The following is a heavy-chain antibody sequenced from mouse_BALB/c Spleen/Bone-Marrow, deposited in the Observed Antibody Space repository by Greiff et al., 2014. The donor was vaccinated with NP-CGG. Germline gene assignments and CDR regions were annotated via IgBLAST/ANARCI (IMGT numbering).Heavy chain of an antibody. CDR3: AIYYGNYYAMDY. V-gene: IGHV14-3*02. J-gene: IGHJ4*01. CDR1: GFNIKDTY. Sequence: EVQLQQSGAELVKPGASVKLSCTASGFNIKDTYMHWVKQRPEQGLEWIGRIDPANGNTKYDPKFQGKATITADASSNTAYLQLSSLTSEDTAVYYCAIYYGNYYAMDYWGQGTSVTVSS. CDR2: IDPANGNT. D-gene: IGHD2-1*01.